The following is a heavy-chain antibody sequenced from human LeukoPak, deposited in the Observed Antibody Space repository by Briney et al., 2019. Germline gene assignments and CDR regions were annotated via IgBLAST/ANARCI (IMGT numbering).Heavy chain of an antibody. CDR3: ANVRYSYVINDGSRTGLGAYPNHYYYHFDF. Sequence: PSETLSLTCAVYGGSFSGYYWSWSRQPPGKGLEWSGEINLSGSTTYNPSLKSRVTIPGDTSTSHISLRFSSVTAADKAVFFCANVRYSYVINDGSRTGLGAYPNHYYYHFDFWGKGTMVTVSS. J-gene: IGHJ4*02. D-gene: IGHD5-18*01. CDR1: GGSFSGYY. V-gene: IGHV4-34*01. CDR2: INLSGST.